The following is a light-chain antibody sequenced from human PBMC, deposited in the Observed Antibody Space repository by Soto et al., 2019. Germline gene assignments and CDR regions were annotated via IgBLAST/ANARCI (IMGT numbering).Light chain of an antibody. J-gene: IGLJ2*01. V-gene: IGLV2-14*01. Sequence: QSALTQPASVSGSPGQSITISCTGTSSDVGGYDYVSWYQQHPGKAPKLMIYDISNRPSGVSDRFSGSKSANTASLTISGLPAEDEDDYYCSSFTASNYEVFGGGTKLTVL. CDR1: SSDVGGYDY. CDR3: SSFTASNYEV. CDR2: DIS.